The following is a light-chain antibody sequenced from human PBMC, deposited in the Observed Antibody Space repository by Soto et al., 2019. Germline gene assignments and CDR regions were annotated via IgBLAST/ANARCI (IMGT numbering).Light chain of an antibody. J-gene: IGKJ5*01. V-gene: IGKV3-15*01. CDR1: QSVGSN. CDR2: GAS. CDR3: QQRDKWPIT. Sequence: EIVMTQSPATLSVSPGERATLSCRASQSVGSNLAWYQQKPDQAPRLLISGASTRATGIPARFSGSGSGTDFTLTISGLEPEDFSVYYCQQRDKWPITFGQGTRLEIK.